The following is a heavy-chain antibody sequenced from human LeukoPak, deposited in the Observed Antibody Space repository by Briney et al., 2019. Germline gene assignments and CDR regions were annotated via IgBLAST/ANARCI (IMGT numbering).Heavy chain of an antibody. CDR1: GYTFTRCY. V-gene: IGHV1-2*06. D-gene: IGHD3-16*01. J-gene: IGHJ4*02. Sequence: ASVKVSCKASGYTFTRCYMHWVRQAPGQGLEWMGRINRNTGATTYSQKFRGRVTMTRDTSTSTAYMELSSLSSDDTAVYYCARGRNYDGGGFDYWGQGTLVTVSS. CDR2: INRNTGAT. CDR3: ARGRNYDGGGFDY.